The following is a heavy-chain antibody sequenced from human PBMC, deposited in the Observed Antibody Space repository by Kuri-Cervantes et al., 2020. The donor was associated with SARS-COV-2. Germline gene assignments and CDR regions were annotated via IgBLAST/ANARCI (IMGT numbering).Heavy chain of an antibody. CDR2: INADNGHT. CDR3: ARSGYYYYDSSGYDHLDY. V-gene: IGHV1-3*01. Sequence: ASVKVSCKASGYSLNTYALHWVRQAPGQSLEWMGWINADNGHTKSSQKFQDRVTITSDTSASTVYMELSSLRSEDTAVYYCARSGYYYYDSSGYDHLDYWGQGTLVTVSS. J-gene: IGHJ4*02. D-gene: IGHD3-22*01. CDR1: GYSLNTYA.